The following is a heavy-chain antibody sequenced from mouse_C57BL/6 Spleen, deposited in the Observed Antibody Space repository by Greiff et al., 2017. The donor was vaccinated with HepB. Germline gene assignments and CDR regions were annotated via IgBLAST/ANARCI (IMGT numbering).Heavy chain of an antibody. CDR3: ARNDYDWFAY. V-gene: IGHV1-26*01. J-gene: IGHJ3*01. CDR2: INPNNGGT. D-gene: IGHD2-4*01. CDR1: GYTFTDYY. Sequence: VQLQQSGPELVKPGASVKISCKASGYTFTDYYMNWVKQSHGKSLEWIGDINPNNGGTSYNQQFKGKATLTVDKSSSTAYMELRSLTSEDSAVYYCARNDYDWFAYWGQGTLVTVSA.